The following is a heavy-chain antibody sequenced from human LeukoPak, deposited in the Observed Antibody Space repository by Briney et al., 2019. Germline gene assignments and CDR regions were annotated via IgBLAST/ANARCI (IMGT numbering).Heavy chain of an antibody. Sequence: SETLSLTCTVSGGSITSSYWSWIRQPPGKGLEWIGSIYYSGSTYYNASLKSRGTISVDTSKNQFSLKLNSVTAADTAVYFCARQVVAVAGTGYFDYWGQGTLVTVSS. CDR3: ARQVVAVAGTGYFDY. V-gene: IGHV4-39*01. D-gene: IGHD6-19*01. CDR2: IYYSGST. J-gene: IGHJ4*02. CDR1: GGSITSSY.